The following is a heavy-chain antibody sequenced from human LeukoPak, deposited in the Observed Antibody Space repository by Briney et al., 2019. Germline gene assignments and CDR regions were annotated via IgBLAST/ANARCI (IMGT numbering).Heavy chain of an antibody. CDR2: TYTSGST. J-gene: IGHJ3*02. Sequence: SQTLSLTCTVSGGSISSGSYYWSWIRQPAGKGLEWIGRTYTSGSTNYNPSLKSRVTISVDTSKNQFSLKLSSVTAADTAVYYCARARLKSDLDAFDIWGQGTMVTVSS. D-gene: IGHD3-3*01. V-gene: IGHV4-61*02. CDR1: GGSISSGSYY. CDR3: ARARLKSDLDAFDI.